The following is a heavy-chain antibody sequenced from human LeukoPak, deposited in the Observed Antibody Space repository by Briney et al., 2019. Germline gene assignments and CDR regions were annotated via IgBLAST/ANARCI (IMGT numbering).Heavy chain of an antibody. D-gene: IGHD3-22*01. CDR3: ARDAPYYYDSSGYYGY. V-gene: IGHV3-20*04. CDR2: INWNGGST. Sequence: GGSLRLSCAASGFTFDDYGMSWVRQAPGKGLEWVSGINWNGGSTGYADSVKGRFTISRDNAKNSLYLQMNSLRAEDTAVYYCARDAPYYYDSSGYYGYWGQGTLVTVSS. CDR1: GFTFDDYG. J-gene: IGHJ4*02.